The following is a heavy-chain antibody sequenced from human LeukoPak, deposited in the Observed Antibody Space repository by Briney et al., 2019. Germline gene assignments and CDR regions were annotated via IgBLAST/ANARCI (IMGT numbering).Heavy chain of an antibody. CDR3: ATRFYSYGDFDY. J-gene: IGHJ4*02. V-gene: IGHV3-33*01. D-gene: IGHD5-18*01. Sequence: GRSLRLSCAASGFTFSSYGMHWVRQAPGKGLEWVTVIWYDGSNKYYADSVKGRFTISRDNSKNTLYLQMDSLRAEDTAVYYCATRFYSYGDFDYWGQGTLVTVSS. CDR1: GFTFSSYG. CDR2: IWYDGSNK.